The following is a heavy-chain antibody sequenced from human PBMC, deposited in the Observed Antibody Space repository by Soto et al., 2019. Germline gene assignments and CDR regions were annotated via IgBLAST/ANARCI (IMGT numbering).Heavy chain of an antibody. V-gene: IGHV4-59*01. J-gene: IGHJ4*02. Sequence: PSETLSLTCTVSGGSMSSYYWSWIRQPPGKGLEWIGYIYYSGSTNYNPSLKSRVTISVDTSKNQFSLKLSSVTAADTAAYYCAITQDYYDSSGYSFDYWGQGTLVTVSS. CDR3: AITQDYYDSSGYSFDY. CDR2: IYYSGST. CDR1: GGSMSSYY. D-gene: IGHD3-22*01.